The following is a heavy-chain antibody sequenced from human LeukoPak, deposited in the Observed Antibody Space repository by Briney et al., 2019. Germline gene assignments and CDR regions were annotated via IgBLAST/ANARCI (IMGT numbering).Heavy chain of an antibody. CDR3: ATEARYYDSSGYHN. V-gene: IGHV1-24*01. CDR2: FDPEDGET. Sequence: ASVKVSCKVSGYTLTELSMHWVRQAPGKGLEWMGGFDPEDGETIYAQKFQGRVTMTEDTSTDTAYMELSSLRSEDTAVYYCATEARYYDSSGYHNWGQGTLVTVSS. CDR1: GYTLTELS. D-gene: IGHD3-22*01. J-gene: IGHJ4*02.